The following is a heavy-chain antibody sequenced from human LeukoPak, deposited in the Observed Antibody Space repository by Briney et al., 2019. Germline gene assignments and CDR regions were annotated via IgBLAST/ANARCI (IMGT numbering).Heavy chain of an antibody. D-gene: IGHD5-18*01. CDR1: GGTFNSYA. CDR2: IIPIFGTA. J-gene: IGHJ4*02. Sequence: SVKVSCKASGGTFNSYAINWVRQAPGQGPEWMGRIIPIFGTANYAQKFQGRVTITTDTSTAYMELSSLRSEDTAVYYCARTQGDDSIQLWSFDYWGQGTLVTVSS. V-gene: IGHV1-69*05. CDR3: ARTQGDDSIQLWSFDY.